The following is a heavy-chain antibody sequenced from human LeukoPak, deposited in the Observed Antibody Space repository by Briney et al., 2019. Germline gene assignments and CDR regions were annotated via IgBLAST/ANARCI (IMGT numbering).Heavy chain of an antibody. CDR3: ARVRAAAAGSRSYFDY. Sequence: ASVKVSCKASGYTFTGYYMHWVRQAPGQGLEWMGWINPNSGGTNYAQKLQGRVTMTTDTSTSTAYMELRSLRSDDTAVYYCARVRAAAAGSRSYFDYWGQGTLVTVSS. V-gene: IGHV1-2*02. D-gene: IGHD6-13*01. CDR1: GYTFTGYY. J-gene: IGHJ4*02. CDR2: INPNSGGT.